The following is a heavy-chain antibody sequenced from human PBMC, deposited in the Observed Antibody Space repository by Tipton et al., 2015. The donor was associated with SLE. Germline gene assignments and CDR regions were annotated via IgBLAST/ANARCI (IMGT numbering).Heavy chain of an antibody. Sequence: TLSLTCAVYGGSFSDYYWSWIRQPPGKGLEWIGEINHSGSTNYNPSLKSRVTISVDTSKNQFSLKLSSVTAADTAVYYCARGQNSEDDPTLFDYWGQGTLVTVSS. J-gene: IGHJ4*02. D-gene: IGHD2-15*01. CDR1: GGSFSDYY. CDR2: INHSGST. CDR3: ARGQNSEDDPTLFDY. V-gene: IGHV4-34*01.